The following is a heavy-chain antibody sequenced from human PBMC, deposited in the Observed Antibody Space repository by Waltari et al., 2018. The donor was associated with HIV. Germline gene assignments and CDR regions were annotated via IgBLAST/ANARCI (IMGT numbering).Heavy chain of an antibody. Sequence: EVQLLESGGGLVQPGGSLRLPGAAHGFTFSSYAMSWAPQAPGKGLEWVSAISGSGGSTYYADSVKGRFTISRDNSKNTLYLQMNSLRAEDTAVYYCAKDPMDIVATINYYGMDVWGQGTTVTVSS. V-gene: IGHV3-23*01. CDR2: ISGSGGST. J-gene: IGHJ6*02. CDR3: AKDPMDIVATINYYGMDV. CDR1: GFTFSSYA. D-gene: IGHD5-12*01.